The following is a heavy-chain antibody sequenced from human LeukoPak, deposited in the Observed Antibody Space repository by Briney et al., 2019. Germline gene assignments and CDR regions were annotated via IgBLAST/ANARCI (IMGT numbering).Heavy chain of an antibody. Sequence: TSETLSLTCTVSGGSISSSSYYWGWIRQPPGKGLEWIGSIYYSGSTYYNPSLKSRVTISVDTSKNQFSLKLSSVTAADTAVYYCARGGVVVVVPAATPFDYWGQGTLVTVSS. CDR2: IYYSGST. CDR3: ARGGVVVVVPAATPFDY. CDR1: GGSISSSSYY. J-gene: IGHJ4*02. V-gene: IGHV4-39*07. D-gene: IGHD2-2*01.